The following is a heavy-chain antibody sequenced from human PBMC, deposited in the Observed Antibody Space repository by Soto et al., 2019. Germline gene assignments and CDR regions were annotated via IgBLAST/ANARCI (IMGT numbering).Heavy chain of an antibody. Sequence: SVKVSCKASGGTFSSYAISWVRQAPGQGLEWMGGIIPIFGTANYAQKFQGRVTITADKSTSTAYMELNSLRAEDTAVYYCARTIQWLVDLGWFDPWGQGTLVTVSS. CDR3: ARTIQWLVDLGWFDP. D-gene: IGHD6-19*01. CDR1: GGTFSSYA. V-gene: IGHV1-69*06. CDR2: IIPIFGTA. J-gene: IGHJ5*02.